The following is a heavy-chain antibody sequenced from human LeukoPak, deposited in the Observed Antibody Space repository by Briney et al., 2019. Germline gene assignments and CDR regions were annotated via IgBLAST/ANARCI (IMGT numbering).Heavy chain of an antibody. Sequence: PGGSLRLSCAASGFTFSRYSMNWVRQAPGKGLEWVSSISSSSNYRYYADSVKGRFTISRDNAKNSLHLQMHILRAEDTAVYYCMSYAGRSDDYWGQGTLVTVSS. J-gene: IGHJ4*02. V-gene: IGHV3-21*01. CDR1: GFTFSRYS. CDR2: ISSSSNYR. CDR3: MSYAGRSDDY. D-gene: IGHD3-16*01.